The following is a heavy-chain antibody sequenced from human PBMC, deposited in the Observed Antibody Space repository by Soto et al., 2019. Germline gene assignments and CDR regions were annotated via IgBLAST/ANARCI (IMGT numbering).Heavy chain of an antibody. D-gene: IGHD3-22*01. J-gene: IGHJ4*01. CDR2: IWYDGSNK. V-gene: IGHV3-33*01. Sequence: RGSLRLSCAASGLTFSSYGMHWVRQAPGKGLEWVAVIWYDGSNKYYADSVKGRFTISRDNSKNTLYLQMNSLRAEDTAVYYCARDLLEYYYDSSGYYPTYWGHGTLVTVSS. CDR3: ARDLLEYYYDSSGYYPTY. CDR1: GLTFSSYG.